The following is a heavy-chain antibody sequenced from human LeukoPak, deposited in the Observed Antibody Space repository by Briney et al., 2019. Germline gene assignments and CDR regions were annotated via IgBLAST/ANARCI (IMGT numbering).Heavy chain of an antibody. V-gene: IGHV4-4*02. D-gene: IGHD5-12*01. CDR2: ISLSGLT. CDR3: ARRRRATPILFDY. Sequence: SGTLSLTCGVSGGSISNTNWWSWVRQPPGQGLEWIGEISLSGLTNYNPSLKSRVTISVDTSKNEFSLKLSSVTAADTAVYYCARRRRATPILFDYWGQGTLVTVSS. CDR1: GGSISNTNW. J-gene: IGHJ4*02.